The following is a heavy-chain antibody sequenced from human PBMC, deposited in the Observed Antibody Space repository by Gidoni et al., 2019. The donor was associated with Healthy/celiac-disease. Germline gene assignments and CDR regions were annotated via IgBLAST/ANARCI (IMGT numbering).Heavy chain of an antibody. Sequence: EVQLVESGGGLVQPGGSLRLSCAASAFTFSSYSMNWVLQAPGKGLEWVSYISSSSSTIYYADSVKGRFTNSRDNAKNSLYLQMNSLRAEDTAVYYCARFLGYGDYLPGYWGQGTLVTVSS. CDR2: ISSSSSTI. CDR3: ARFLGYGDYLPGY. CDR1: AFTFSSYS. D-gene: IGHD4-17*01. J-gene: IGHJ4*02. V-gene: IGHV3-48*04.